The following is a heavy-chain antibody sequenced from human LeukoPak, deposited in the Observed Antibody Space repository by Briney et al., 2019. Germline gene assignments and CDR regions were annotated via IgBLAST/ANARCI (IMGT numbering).Heavy chain of an antibody. CDR1: GFAFSAYW. CDR3: AKGDPVSGVY. Sequence: GGSLRLSCAASGFAFSAYWMTWVRQAPGKGLEWVANINQDGSGTYYVDSVTGRFTISRDNAKSSLYLQVNSLRAEGSAVYYCAKGDPVSGVYWGRGTLVTVSS. CDR2: INQDGSGT. V-gene: IGHV3-7*01. D-gene: IGHD3-16*01. J-gene: IGHJ4*02.